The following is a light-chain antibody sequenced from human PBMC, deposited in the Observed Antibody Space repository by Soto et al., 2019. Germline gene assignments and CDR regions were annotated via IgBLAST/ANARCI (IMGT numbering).Light chain of an antibody. CDR1: QSVSSY. V-gene: IGKV3-11*01. CDR2: DAS. Sequence: EIVLTQSPATLSLSPGERATLSCRASQSVSSYLAWYQQKPGQAPRLLIYDASNRATGIPARFSGSGSGTDFTLTISSLEPADFAVYYCQQRSNWLWTFGQGTKVDIK. J-gene: IGKJ1*01. CDR3: QQRSNWLWT.